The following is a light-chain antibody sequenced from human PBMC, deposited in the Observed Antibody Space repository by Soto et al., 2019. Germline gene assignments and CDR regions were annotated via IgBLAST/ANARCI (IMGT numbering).Light chain of an antibody. V-gene: IGKV1-5*01. J-gene: IGKJ1*01. CDR1: QNISTR. CDR2: DDS. Sequence: TPSPSTLSASVGDSDTITGGASQNISTRLAWYQQKTGKRPNLLIYDDSTLESGVPSRFSGSGSGTEFTLTISSLQPEDFADYYCLQYNRYFRTFGQGTRVDIK. CDR3: LQYNRYFRT.